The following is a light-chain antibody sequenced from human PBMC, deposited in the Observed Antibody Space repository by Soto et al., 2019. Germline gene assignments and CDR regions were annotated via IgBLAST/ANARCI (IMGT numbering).Light chain of an antibody. J-gene: IGKJ3*01. Sequence: NVLTQSPGALTLCTGERATLSCRASQSVSSNLAWYQQKPGQAPRLLIYGASSRATGIPDRFSGSGSGTDFTLTISRLEPEDFAVYYCQQYGNAPFTFAPG. CDR3: QQYGNAPFT. CDR2: GAS. V-gene: IGKV3-20*01. CDR1: QSVSSN.